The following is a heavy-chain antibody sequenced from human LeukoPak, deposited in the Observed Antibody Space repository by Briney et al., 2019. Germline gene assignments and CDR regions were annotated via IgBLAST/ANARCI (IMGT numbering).Heavy chain of an antibody. CDR2: ISSSSSTI. Sequence: GGSLRLSCAASGFTFSPYSMNWVRQAPGKGLEWVSYISSSSSTIYYADSVKGRFTISRDNAKNSLYLQMNSLRAEDTAVYYCARGVRQLRIEYFQHWGQGTLVTVSS. J-gene: IGHJ1*01. V-gene: IGHV3-48*01. CDR3: ARGVRQLRIEYFQH. D-gene: IGHD6-13*01. CDR1: GFTFSPYS.